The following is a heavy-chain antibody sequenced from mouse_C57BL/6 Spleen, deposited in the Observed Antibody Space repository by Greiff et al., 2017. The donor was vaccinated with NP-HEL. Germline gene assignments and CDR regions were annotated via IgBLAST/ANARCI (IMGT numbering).Heavy chain of an antibody. J-gene: IGHJ2*01. Sequence: VKVVESGAELARPGASVKMSCKASGYTFTSYTMHWVKQRPGQGLEWIGYINPSSGYTKYNQKFKDKATLTADKSSSTAYMQLSSLTSEDSAVYYCARWVYGNYDGNFDYWGQGTTLTVSS. CDR2: INPSSGYT. CDR3: ARWVYGNYDGNFDY. D-gene: IGHD2-1*01. V-gene: IGHV1-4*01. CDR1: GYTFTSYT.